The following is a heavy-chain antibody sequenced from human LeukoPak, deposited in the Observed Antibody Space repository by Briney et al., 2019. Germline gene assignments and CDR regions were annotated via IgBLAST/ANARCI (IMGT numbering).Heavy chain of an antibody. Sequence: SVKVSCKASGFTFTSSAMQWVRQARGQRLEWIGWIVVGSGNTNYAQKFQERVTITRDMSTSTAYMELSGLRSEDTAVYYCAAEFNRYSSGWYVFDYWGQGTLVTVSS. V-gene: IGHV1-58*02. CDR3: AAEFNRYSSGWYVFDY. CDR1: GFTFTSSA. J-gene: IGHJ4*02. D-gene: IGHD6-19*01. CDR2: IVVGSGNT.